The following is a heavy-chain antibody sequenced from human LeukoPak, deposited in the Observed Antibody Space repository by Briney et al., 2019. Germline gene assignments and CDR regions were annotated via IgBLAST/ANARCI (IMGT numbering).Heavy chain of an antibody. CDR2: ISGDGGST. D-gene: IGHD2-8*01. Sequence: GGSLRLSCAASGFTFDDYAMHWVRQAPGKGLEWVSLISGDGGSTYYADSVKGRFTISGDNSKNSLYLQMNSLRTEDTALYYCAKGPCTNGVCYAYYFDYWGQGTLVTVSS. J-gene: IGHJ4*02. CDR3: AKGPCTNGVCYAYYFDY. V-gene: IGHV3-43*02. CDR1: GFTFDDYA.